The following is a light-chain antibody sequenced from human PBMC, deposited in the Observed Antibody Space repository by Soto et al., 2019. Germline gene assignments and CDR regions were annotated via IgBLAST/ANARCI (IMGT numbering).Light chain of an antibody. CDR2: DAS. CDR3: QQRGNWPLT. V-gene: IGKV3-11*01. J-gene: IGKJ1*01. CDR1: QSVSSY. Sequence: EIVLTQSPATLSLSPGERATLSCRASQSVSSYFAWYQQKPGQAPRLLIYDASNRATGIPARFSRSGSGTDFTLTISSLEPEDFAVYYCQQRGNWPLTFGQGTKVEIK.